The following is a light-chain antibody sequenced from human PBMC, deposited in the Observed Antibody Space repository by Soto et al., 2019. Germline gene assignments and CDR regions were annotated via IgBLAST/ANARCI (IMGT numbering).Light chain of an antibody. CDR2: DAS. J-gene: IGKJ4*01. Sequence: EIVLTQSPATLSLSPGERATLSCRASQSVSSYLAWYQQKPGQAPSLLIYDASNRATAIPARFSGSGSGTDFTLTISSLEPEDFAVYYCQQRSNWLLTFGGGTKVEIK. CDR1: QSVSSY. CDR3: QQRSNWLLT. V-gene: IGKV3-11*01.